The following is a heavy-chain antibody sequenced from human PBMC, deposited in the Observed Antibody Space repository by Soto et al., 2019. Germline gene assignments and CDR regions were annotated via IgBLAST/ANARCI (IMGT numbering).Heavy chain of an antibody. CDR3: ARDIGSYAYGEGY. Sequence: QVQLQESGPGLVKPSETLSLTCSVSGGSINSYWWSWIRQPAGKGLEWIGRVYSSGTTDYNPSLNSRATQSVETSKNQFSVKLSSVTAADTAVYYCARDIGSYAYGEGYWGQGIQVTGSS. V-gene: IGHV4-4*07. CDR1: GGSINSYW. D-gene: IGHD3-10*01. CDR2: VYSSGTT. J-gene: IGHJ4*02.